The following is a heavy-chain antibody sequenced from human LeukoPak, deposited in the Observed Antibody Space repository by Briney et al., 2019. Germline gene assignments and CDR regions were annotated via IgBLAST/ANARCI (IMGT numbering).Heavy chain of an antibody. CDR1: GFTFNNYG. Sequence: PGGSLRLSCAASGFTFNNYGMSWVRQAPGKGLEWVSAISGSGGSTYYADSVKGRFTISRDNSKNTLYLQMNSLRSDDTAVYYCARARETVLLCSYWGQGTLVTVSS. D-gene: IGHD3-10*02. CDR2: ISGSGGST. CDR3: ARARETVLLCSY. J-gene: IGHJ4*02. V-gene: IGHV3-23*01.